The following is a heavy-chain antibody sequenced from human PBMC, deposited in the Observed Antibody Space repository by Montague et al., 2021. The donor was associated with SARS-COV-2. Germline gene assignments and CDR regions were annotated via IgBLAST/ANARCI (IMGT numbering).Heavy chain of an antibody. CDR3: ARVGHQQLVRLSGMDV. CDR1: GGSISSSRYY. CDR2: IYYSGST. Sequence: SETLSLTCTVSGGSISSSRYYWGWIRQPPGKGLEWIGSIYYSGSTYYXXXLKSRVTISVDTSKNQFSLKLSSVTAADTAVYYCARVGHQQLVRLSGMDVWGQGTTVTVSS. D-gene: IGHD6-13*01. J-gene: IGHJ6*02. V-gene: IGHV4-39*07.